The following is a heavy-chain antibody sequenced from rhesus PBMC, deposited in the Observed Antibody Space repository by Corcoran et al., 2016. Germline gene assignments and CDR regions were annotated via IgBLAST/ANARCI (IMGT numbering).Heavy chain of an antibody. V-gene: IGHV4-106*01. D-gene: IGHD6-31*01. J-gene: IGHJ4*01. Sequence: QVQLQESGPGVVKPSETLSLTCAVSGGSISGYYLWSWIRQPPGKGLEWIGYIYGGSEGTSYNPSLKSRVIISIDTSKNQFSLKLSSVTAADTAVYYCARSPSSGWYEYYFDYWGQGVLVTVSS. CDR2: IYGGSEGT. CDR3: ARSPSSGWYEYYFDY. CDR1: GGSISGYYL.